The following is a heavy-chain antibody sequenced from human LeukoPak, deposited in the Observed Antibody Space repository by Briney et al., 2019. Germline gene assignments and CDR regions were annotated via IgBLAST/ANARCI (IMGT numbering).Heavy chain of an antibody. J-gene: IGHJ6*02. CDR3: ARDQIVVVPAGTDPRYYYYYYGMDV. Sequence: SETLSLTCTVSRGSISSYYWSWIRQPPGKGLEWIGYIYYSGSTNYSPSLKSRVTISVDTSKNQFSLKLSSVTAADTAVYYCARDQIVVVPAGTDPRYYYYYYGMDVWGQGTTVTVSS. V-gene: IGHV4-59*01. CDR2: IYYSGST. D-gene: IGHD2-2*01. CDR1: RGSISSYY.